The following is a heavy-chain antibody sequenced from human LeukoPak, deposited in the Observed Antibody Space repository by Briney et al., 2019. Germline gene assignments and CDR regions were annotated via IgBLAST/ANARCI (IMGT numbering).Heavy chain of an antibody. CDR1: GYSFTSYW. D-gene: IGHD2-2*01. CDR3: ARHAAYCSSTSCYWGPYHY. J-gene: IGHJ4*02. V-gene: IGHV5-51*01. Sequence: GESLKISCKGSGYSFTSYWIGWVRQMPGKGLEWMGIIYPGDSDTRYSPSFQGQVTISADKSIGTAYLQWSSLKASDTAMYYCARHAAYCSSTSCYWGPYHYWGQGTLVTVSS. CDR2: IYPGDSDT.